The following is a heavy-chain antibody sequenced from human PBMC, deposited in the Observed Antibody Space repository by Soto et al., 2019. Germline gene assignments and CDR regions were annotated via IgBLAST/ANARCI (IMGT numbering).Heavy chain of an antibody. CDR3: ARLRGERIAAVDY. CDR2: IYYSGST. D-gene: IGHD6-13*01. Sequence: SETLSLTCTVSGGSIISSSYYWGWIRQPPGKGLEWIGSIYYSGSTYYNPSLKSRVTISVDTSKNQFSLKLSSVTAADTAVYYCARLRGERIAAVDYWGQGTLVTVSS. J-gene: IGHJ4*02. V-gene: IGHV4-39*01. CDR1: GGSIISSSYY.